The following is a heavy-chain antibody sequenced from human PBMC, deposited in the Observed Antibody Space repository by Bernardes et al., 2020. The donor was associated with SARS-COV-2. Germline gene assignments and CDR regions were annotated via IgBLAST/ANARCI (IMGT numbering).Heavy chain of an antibody. Sequence: SETLSLTCAVVGGSFSSHYWTWIRQPPGRGLEWVGEINHSGSSTYNPSLKSRVTRSVDTSKMQFSLKLNSVTAADTAVYYCARRASFGFLSGYSFGRGGPFDPWGQGVLVTVAS. CDR2: INHSGSS. CDR1: GGSFSSHY. V-gene: IGHV4-34*01. CDR3: ARRASFGFLSGYSFGRGGPFDP. J-gene: IGHJ5*02. D-gene: IGHD3-3*01.